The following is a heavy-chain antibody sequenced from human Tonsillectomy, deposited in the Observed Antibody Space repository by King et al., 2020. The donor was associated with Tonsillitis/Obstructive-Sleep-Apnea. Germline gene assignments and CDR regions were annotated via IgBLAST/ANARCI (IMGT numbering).Heavy chain of an antibody. CDR1: GFTVSVNY. Sequence: EVQLVESGGGLIQPGGSLTLSCAASGFTVSVNYMSWVRQAPGKGLEWVSIIYGGCSDYADSVKGRFTISRDNSKNVLYLQMNSLRAEDTAMYYCARGYVGAFDIWGQGTMVTVSS. CDR2: IYGGCS. D-gene: IGHD3-16*01. CDR3: ARGYVGAFDI. J-gene: IGHJ3*02. V-gene: IGHV3-53*01.